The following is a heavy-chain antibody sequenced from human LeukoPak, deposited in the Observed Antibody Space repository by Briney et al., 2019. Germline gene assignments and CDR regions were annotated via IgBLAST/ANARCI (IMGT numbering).Heavy chain of an antibody. CDR1: GFTVSSNY. D-gene: IGHD6-6*01. V-gene: IGHV3-53*01. CDR3: ARDLVGITCR. Sequence: AGGSLRLPCAASGFTVSSNYMSWVRQAPGKGLEWVSVIYGGGSTYYADSVKGRFTISRDNSKNTLYLQMNSLRAEDTAVYYCARDLVGITCRWGQGTLVTVSS. CDR2: IYGGGST. J-gene: IGHJ4*02.